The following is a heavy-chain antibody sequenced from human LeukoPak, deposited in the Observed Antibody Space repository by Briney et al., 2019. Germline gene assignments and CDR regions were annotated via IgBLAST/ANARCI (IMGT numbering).Heavy chain of an antibody. CDR2: IYYSGTT. J-gene: IGHJ5*02. CDR1: GDSISTTSYF. V-gene: IGHV4-39*07. CDR3: ARVYSSTHNWFDT. D-gene: IGHD2-2*01. Sequence: PSETLTLTCTVSGDSISTTSYFWAWVRQPPGGGLEWIASIYYSGTTYYKSSLKSRVMISIERSKNHFSLNMNSLTAADTALYYCARVYSSTHNWFDTWGQGIHVTVSS.